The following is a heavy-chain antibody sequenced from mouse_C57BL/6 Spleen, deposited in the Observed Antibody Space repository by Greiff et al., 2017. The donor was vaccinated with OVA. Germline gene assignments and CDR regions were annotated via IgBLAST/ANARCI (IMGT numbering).Heavy chain of an antibody. V-gene: IGHV14-1*01. Sequence: VQLQQSGAELVRPGASVKLSCTASGFTFTDYYMHWVKQRPEQGLEWIGMIDPEDGDTDYNPKFQGKATMTADTSSNTAYLQLSSLTSEDTAVYYCTRDSRVVAHFDYWGQGTTLTVSS. J-gene: IGHJ2*01. D-gene: IGHD1-1*01. CDR1: GFTFTDYY. CDR2: IDPEDGDT. CDR3: TRDSRVVAHFDY.